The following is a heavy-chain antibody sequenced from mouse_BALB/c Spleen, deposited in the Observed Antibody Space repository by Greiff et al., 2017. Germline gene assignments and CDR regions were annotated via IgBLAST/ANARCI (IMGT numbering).Heavy chain of an antibody. CDR2: ISSGSSTI. V-gene: IGHV5-17*02. D-gene: IGHD2-1*01. Sequence: EVQLVESGGGLVQPGGSRKLSCAASGFTFSSFGMHWVRQAPEKGLEWVAYISSGSSTIYYADTVKGRFTISRDNPKNTLFLQMTSLRSEDTAMYYCAREDGNYAFAYWGQGTLVTVSA. J-gene: IGHJ3*01. CDR1: GFTFSSFG. CDR3: AREDGNYAFAY.